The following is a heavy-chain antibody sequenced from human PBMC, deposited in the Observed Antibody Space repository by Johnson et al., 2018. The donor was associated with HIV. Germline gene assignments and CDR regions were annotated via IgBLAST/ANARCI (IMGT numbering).Heavy chain of an antibody. D-gene: IGHD1-1*01. CDR1: GFTFRDYY. Sequence: VQLLESGGGLVKPGGSLRLSCVVSGFTFRDYYMSWIRQAPGKGLEWVSYISSSGTTIYYADSVKGRFTISRDNVKNSLYLQMNSLRAEDTAVYYCARVPSGTPSSIWGQGTKVTVS. CDR3: ARVPSGTPSSI. CDR2: ISSSGTTI. J-gene: IGHJ3*02. V-gene: IGHV3-11*04.